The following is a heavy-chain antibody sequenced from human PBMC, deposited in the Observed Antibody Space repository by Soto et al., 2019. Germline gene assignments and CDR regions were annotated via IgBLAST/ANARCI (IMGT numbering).Heavy chain of an antibody. Sequence: GASVKVSCKASGGTFSSYAISWVRQAPGQGLEWMGGIIPIFGTANYAQKFQGRVTITADESTSTAYMELSSLRSEDTAVYYCARGNNCSGGSCYPGTWFDPWGQGTPVTVSS. CDR2: IIPIFGTA. D-gene: IGHD2-15*01. V-gene: IGHV1-69*13. CDR3: ARGNNCSGGSCYPGTWFDP. CDR1: GGTFSSYA. J-gene: IGHJ5*02.